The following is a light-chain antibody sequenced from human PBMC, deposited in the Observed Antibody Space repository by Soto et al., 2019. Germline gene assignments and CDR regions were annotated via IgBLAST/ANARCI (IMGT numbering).Light chain of an antibody. J-gene: IGKJ1*01. CDR2: GAS. V-gene: IGKV3-20*01. CDR1: QSVTSSY. CDR3: QQYGTSPVT. Sequence: EIVLTQSQGTLRFSPWDGGTLXCRASQSVTSSYLAWYQQKPGQAPRLLIYGASSRATGIPDRFSGSGSGTDFTLTISRLEPEDFAMYYCQQYGTSPVTFGQGTRWIS.